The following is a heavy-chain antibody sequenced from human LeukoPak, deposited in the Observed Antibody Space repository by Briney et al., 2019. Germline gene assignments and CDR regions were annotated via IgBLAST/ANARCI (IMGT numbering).Heavy chain of an antibody. CDR1: GGSISSYY. J-gene: IGHJ4*02. CDR2: IYCSGST. CDR3: ARRGILTGYPFDY. V-gene: IGHV4-59*08. D-gene: IGHD3-9*01. Sequence: SETLSLTCTVAGGSISSYYWSWIRQPPGKGLEWIGYIYCSGSTNYNPSLKSRVTISVDTSKNQFSLKLSSVTAADTAVYYCARRGILTGYPFDYWGQGTLVTVSS.